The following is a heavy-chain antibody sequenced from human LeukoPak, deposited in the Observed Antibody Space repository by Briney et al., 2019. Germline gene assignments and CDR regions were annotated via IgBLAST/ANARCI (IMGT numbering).Heavy chain of an antibody. CDR1: GFTFSSYA. CDR2: ISGGGETT. D-gene: IGHD4-17*01. V-gene: IGHV3-23*01. CDR3: ARDYADYVGYFFFDY. J-gene: IGHJ4*02. Sequence: GGSLRLSCAASGFTFSSYAMSWLRQAPGKGLEWVSSISGGGETTYYADSAKGRFTISRDNSQNTLYLQMNSLRAEDTAVYYCARDYADYVGYFFFDYWGQGTLVTVSS.